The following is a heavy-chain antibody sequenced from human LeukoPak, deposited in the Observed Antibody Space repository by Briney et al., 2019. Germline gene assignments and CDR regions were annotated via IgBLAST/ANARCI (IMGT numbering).Heavy chain of an antibody. V-gene: IGHV3-7*01. D-gene: IGHD3-3*01. CDR2: IKQDGSEK. CDR3: ARDGDFWSGYGEDDAFDI. Sequence: GGSLRLSCAASGFTFSRYWMSWVRQAPGKGLEWVANIKQDGSEKYYVDSVKGRFTISRDNAKNSLYVQMNSLRAEDTAVYYCARDGDFWSGYGEDDAFDIWGQGTMVTVSS. CDR1: GFTFSRYW. J-gene: IGHJ3*02.